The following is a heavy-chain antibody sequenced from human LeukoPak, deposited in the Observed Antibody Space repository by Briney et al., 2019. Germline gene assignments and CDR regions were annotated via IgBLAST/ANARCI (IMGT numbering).Heavy chain of an antibody. V-gene: IGHV3-7*01. Sequence: GGSLRLSCAASGFNFGSYWMSWVRQAQGKVLEWVAHIKEDGARENYVDSVKGRFTISRDNAKNALYLQMNNLRAEDTALYFCTRDGWGNVLDLWGQGTLVTVSS. CDR3: TRDGWGNVLDL. CDR1: GFNFGSYW. D-gene: IGHD2-8*02. CDR2: IKEDGARE. J-gene: IGHJ5*02.